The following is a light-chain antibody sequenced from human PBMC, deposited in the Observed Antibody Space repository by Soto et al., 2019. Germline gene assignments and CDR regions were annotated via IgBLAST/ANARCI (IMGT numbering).Light chain of an antibody. CDR3: CSYAGSSTFYV. V-gene: IGLV2-23*01. CDR2: EGS. CDR1: SSDVGSYNL. Sequence: QSVLTQPASVSGSPGQSITISCTGTSSDVGSYNLVSWYQQHPGQAPKLMIYEGSKRPSGVSNRFSGSKSGNTASLTISGLQAEDEADYYCCSYAGSSTFYVFGTGTKVT. J-gene: IGLJ1*01.